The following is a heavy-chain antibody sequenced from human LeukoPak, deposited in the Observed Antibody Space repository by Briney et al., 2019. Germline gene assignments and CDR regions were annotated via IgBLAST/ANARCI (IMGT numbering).Heavy chain of an antibody. CDR2: ISSSGRTI. D-gene: IGHD1-26*01. V-gene: IGHV3-48*03. Sequence: PGGSLRLSCAASGFTFSSSEMTWVRRPPGKGLEWVSHISSSGRTIYYADSVKGRFTISRDNAKNSLFLQMNSLRAEDTAVYYCARGLREAVGLDYCGQGTLVTVSS. CDR3: ARGLREAVGLDY. CDR1: GFTFSSSE. J-gene: IGHJ4*02.